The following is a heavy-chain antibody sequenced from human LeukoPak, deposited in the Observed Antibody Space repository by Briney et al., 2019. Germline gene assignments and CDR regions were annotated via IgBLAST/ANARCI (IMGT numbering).Heavy chain of an antibody. CDR2: ISSSSSYI. CDR1: GFTFSSYS. J-gene: IGHJ4*02. CDR3: ARDSRGFDCSSTSCYIDY. Sequence: GGSLRLFCAASGFTFSSYSMNWVRQAPGKGLEWVSSISSSSSYIYYADSVKGRFTISRDNAKNSLYLQMNSLRAEDTAVYYCARDSRGFDCSSTSCYIDYWGQGTLVTVSS. V-gene: IGHV3-21*01. D-gene: IGHD2-2*02.